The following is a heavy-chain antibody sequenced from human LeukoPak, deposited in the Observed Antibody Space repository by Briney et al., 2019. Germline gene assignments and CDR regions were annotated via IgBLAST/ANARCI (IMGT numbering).Heavy chain of an antibody. J-gene: IGHJ5*02. CDR3: ARARSAWFDP. D-gene: IGHD3-3*01. V-gene: IGHV4-34*01. Sequence: SETLSLTCAVYGVSFSGYYWSWLRQPPGKGLEWHGEINHSGSTNYNPSLKSRVTISVDTSKNQFSLKLSSVTAADTAVYYCARARSAWFDPWGQGTLVTVSS. CDR1: GVSFSGYY. CDR2: INHSGST.